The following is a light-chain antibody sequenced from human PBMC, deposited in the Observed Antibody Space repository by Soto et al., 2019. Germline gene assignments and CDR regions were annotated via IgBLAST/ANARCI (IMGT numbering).Light chain of an antibody. Sequence: QPVLTQSPSASASLGASVKLTCTLSSGHSSYAIAWHQQQSEKGPRYLMKLNSDGSHSKGDGIPDRFSGSSSGAERYLTISSLQSEDEADYYCQTWGTGIHVLFGGGTKVTVL. CDR1: SGHSSYA. CDR2: LNSDGSH. CDR3: QTWGTGIHVL. V-gene: IGLV4-69*01. J-gene: IGLJ2*01.